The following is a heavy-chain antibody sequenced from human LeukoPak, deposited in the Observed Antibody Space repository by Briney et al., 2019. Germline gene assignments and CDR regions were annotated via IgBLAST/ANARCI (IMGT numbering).Heavy chain of an antibody. V-gene: IGHV4-39*07. CDR1: GGSISSSSYY. J-gene: IGHJ4*02. D-gene: IGHD3-9*01. CDR3: ARADYDILTGYEW. Sequence: SETLSLTCTVSGGSISSSSYYWGWIRRPPGKGLEWIGSIYYSGSTYYNPSLKSRVTISVDTSKNQFSLKLSSVTAADTAVYYCARADYDILTGYEWWGQGTLVTVSS. CDR2: IYYSGST.